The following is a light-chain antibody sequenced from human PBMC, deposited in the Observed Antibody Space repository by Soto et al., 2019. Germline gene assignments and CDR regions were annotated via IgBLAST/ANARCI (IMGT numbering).Light chain of an antibody. J-gene: IGLJ2*01. CDR3: QSYDSSLSAVV. V-gene: IGLV1-40*01. Sequence: QPVLTQPPSVSGAPGQRVTISCTGSSSNIGAGYDVHWYQQLPGTAPKLLIYGNSNRPSGVPDRFSGSKSGTSAPLAITGLQAEDEADYSCQSYDSSLSAVVFGGGTKVTVL. CDR1: SSNIGAGYD. CDR2: GNS.